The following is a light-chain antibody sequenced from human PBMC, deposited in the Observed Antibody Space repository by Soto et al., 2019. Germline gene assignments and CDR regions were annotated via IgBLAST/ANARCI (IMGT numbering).Light chain of an antibody. CDR2: DAS. Sequence: EIVLTQSPGTLSLSPGERAILSCRAGQNVYNNLAWYQQKPGQAPRLLIFDASTRATGIPARFSGSGSGTEFTLTISSLQSEDFAIYYCQQYNTWPITFGQGTRRRL. V-gene: IGKV3-15*01. CDR3: QQYNTWPIT. CDR1: QNVYNN. J-gene: IGKJ5*01.